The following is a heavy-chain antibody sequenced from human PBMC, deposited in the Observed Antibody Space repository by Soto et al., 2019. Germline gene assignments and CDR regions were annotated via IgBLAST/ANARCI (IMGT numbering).Heavy chain of an antibody. D-gene: IGHD5-12*01. CDR2: ISGGSYST. CDR1: GFTFSNYA. J-gene: IGHJ3*02. Sequence: EVQLLESGGGLVQPGGSLRLSCAASGFTFSNYAMTWVRQAPGKGLEWVSTISGGSYSTYYADSVKGRFTISRDNSKNTLYLHMNSLRDEDTAIYYCAKESRYSDYVRAFDMWGQGTMVTVSS. CDR3: AKESRYSDYVRAFDM. V-gene: IGHV3-23*01.